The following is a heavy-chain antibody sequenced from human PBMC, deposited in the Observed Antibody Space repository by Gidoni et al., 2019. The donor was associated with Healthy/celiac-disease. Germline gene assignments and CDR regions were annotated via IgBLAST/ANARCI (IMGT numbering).Heavy chain of an antibody. V-gene: IGHV4-34*01. Sequence: QVQLQQWGAGLLKPSETLSLTCAVYGGSFSGYYWSWIRQPPGKGLEWIGEINHSGSTNYNPSLKSRVTISVDTSKNQFSLKLSSVTAADTAVYYCARRRRFRELPDYWGQGTLVTVSS. CDR1: GGSFSGYY. J-gene: IGHJ4*02. CDR3: ARRRRFRELPDY. D-gene: IGHD3-10*01. CDR2: INHSGST.